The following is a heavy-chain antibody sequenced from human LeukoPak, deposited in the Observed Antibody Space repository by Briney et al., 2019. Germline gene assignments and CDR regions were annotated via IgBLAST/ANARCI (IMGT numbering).Heavy chain of an antibody. V-gene: IGHV4-61*08. CDR1: GGSISSGDYY. D-gene: IGHD2-21*02. CDR3: ARAVPTPQYCGGDCYSDGFDY. CDR2: IYYSGST. J-gene: IGHJ4*02. Sequence: SETLSLTCTVSGGSISSGDYYWSWIRQPPGKGLEWIGYIYYSGSTNYNPSLKSRVTISVDTSKNQFSLKLSSVTAADTAVYYCARAVPTPQYCGGDCYSDGFDYWGQGTLVTVSS.